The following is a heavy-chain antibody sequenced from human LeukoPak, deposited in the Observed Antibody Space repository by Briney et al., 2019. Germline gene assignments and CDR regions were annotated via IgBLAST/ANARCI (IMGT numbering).Heavy chain of an antibody. CDR2: ISWNSGSI. V-gene: IGHV3-9*01. D-gene: IGHD6-19*01. CDR3: AKDQRGAVAGSFDY. Sequence: GGSLRLSCAASGFTFDDYAMHWVRQAPGKGLEWVSGISWNSGSIGYADSVKGRFTISRDNAKNSLYLQMNSLRAEDTALYYCAKDQRGAVAGSFDYWGQGTLVTVSS. J-gene: IGHJ4*02. CDR1: GFTFDDYA.